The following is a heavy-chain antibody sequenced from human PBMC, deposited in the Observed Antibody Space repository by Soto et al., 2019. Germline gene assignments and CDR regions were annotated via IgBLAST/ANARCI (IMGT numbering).Heavy chain of an antibody. V-gene: IGHV2-5*02. J-gene: IGHJ5*02. D-gene: IGHD3-10*01. Sequence: SGPTLVNPTQTLTLTCTFSGLSLSTSGVGVGWLRQHPGKALELIALIYWDHDKRYSPSLKSRLTITKYTSKNQVVLTMTNMDPVDTSTYYCAHYKSLWFGENPNWFDPWGQGTLVTVSS. CDR2: IYWDHDK. CDR3: AHYKSLWFGENPNWFDP. CDR1: GLSLSTSGVG.